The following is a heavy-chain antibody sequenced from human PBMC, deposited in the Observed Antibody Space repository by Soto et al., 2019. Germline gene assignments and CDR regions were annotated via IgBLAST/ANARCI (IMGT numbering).Heavy chain of an antibody. CDR3: GRHDCISSSCYYYYYYVMDV. CDR2: IIPIFDTT. D-gene: IGHD2-2*01. CDR1: GGTFSSYA. J-gene: IGHJ6*02. Sequence: SVKVSCKASGGTFSSYAISCVRQAPGQGLEWMGGIIPIFDTTNYAQKFQGRVTITADESTRTAYMELSSLRCEDTAVYYCGRHDCISSSCYYYYYYVMDVWGLGTTVTVSS. V-gene: IGHV1-69*13.